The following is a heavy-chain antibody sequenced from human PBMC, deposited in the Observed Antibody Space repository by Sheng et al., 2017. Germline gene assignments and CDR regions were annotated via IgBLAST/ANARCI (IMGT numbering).Heavy chain of an antibody. Sequence: QVYLQESGPGLMKAFGDPCPSPALSLMTLSTIISGGVGSASPQGRGWSGLVRPCMVGVPTTIRPSKSRVAMSIDKSKNQISLRVTSVTAADTAVYYCVREPSGHLAFSVWGQGTMVTVSS. CDR3: VREPSGHLAFSV. CDR1: MTLSTIISG. CDR2: PCMVGVP. J-gene: IGHJ3*01. V-gene: IGHV4-4*02.